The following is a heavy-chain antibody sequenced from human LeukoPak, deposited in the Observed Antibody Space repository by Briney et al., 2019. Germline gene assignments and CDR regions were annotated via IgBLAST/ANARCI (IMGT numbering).Heavy chain of an antibody. CDR2: IYSGGST. CDR3: ARIRRDGYNRGSFDY. V-gene: IGHV3-53*01. D-gene: IGHD5-24*01. J-gene: IGHJ4*02. Sequence: GGSPRLSCAASGFTVSSNYMSWVRQAPGKGLEWVSVIYSGGSTYYADSVKGRFTISRDNSKNTLYLQMNSLRAEDTAVYYCARIRRDGYNRGSFDYWGQGTLVTVSS. CDR1: GFTVSSNY.